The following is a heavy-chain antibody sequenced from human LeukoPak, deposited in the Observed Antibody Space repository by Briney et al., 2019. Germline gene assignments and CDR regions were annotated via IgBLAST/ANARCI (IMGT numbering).Heavy chain of an antibody. CDR3: ARETGLYSGSYFDY. CDR1: GFTFSSYE. J-gene: IGHJ4*02. CDR2: ISSSGSTI. Sequence: GGSLRLSCAASGFTFSSYEMNWVRQAPGKGLEWVSYISSSGSTIYYADFVKGRFTISRDNAKNSLYLQMNSLRAEDTAVYYCARETGLYSGSYFDYWGQGTLVTVSS. V-gene: IGHV3-48*03. D-gene: IGHD1-26*01.